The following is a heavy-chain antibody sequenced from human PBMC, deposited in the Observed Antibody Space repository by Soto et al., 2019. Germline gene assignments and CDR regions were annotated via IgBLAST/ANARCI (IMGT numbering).Heavy chain of an antibody. V-gene: IGHV3-23*01. D-gene: IGHD3-22*01. CDR3: AKEVDVGSTMIDY. CDR2: ISPSGAAT. Sequence: EVQLLQSGGGSVQPGGSLRLSCAASGSTFSRDPMSWVRQTPEKGLEWVSGISPSGAATYFADAVKGRFSISRDNSKSTLYLQMNNLRAEDTAVYYCAKEVDVGSTMIDYWGQGTLVTVSS. J-gene: IGHJ4*02. CDR1: GSTFSRDP.